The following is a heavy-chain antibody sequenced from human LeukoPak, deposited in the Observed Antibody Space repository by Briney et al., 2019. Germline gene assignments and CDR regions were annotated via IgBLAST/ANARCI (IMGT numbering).Heavy chain of an antibody. J-gene: IGHJ4*02. CDR1: GLSFSTYG. Sequence: NPGGSLRLSCAASGLSFSTYGMNWVRQAPGKGLEWVSYISHTSSYIYYGDSVKGRLTISRDNAKTTLYLQMNSLRAEDTAVYYCAKAPLPHCSSGVCYNDYWGQGTLVTVSS. CDR3: AKAPLPHCSSGVCYNDY. D-gene: IGHD2-8*01. CDR2: ISHTSSYI. V-gene: IGHV3-21*05.